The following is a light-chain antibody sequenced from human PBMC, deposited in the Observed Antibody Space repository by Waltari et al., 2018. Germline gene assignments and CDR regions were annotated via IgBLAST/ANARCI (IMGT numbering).Light chain of an antibody. CDR1: QSVLYSANNKNY. CDR2: WAS. J-gene: IGKJ3*01. V-gene: IGKV4-1*01. CDR3: QQYYSTIFT. Sequence: DIVVTQSPDSLAVPLGERATINGMSSQSVLYSANNKNYLAWYQQKPGQPPKLLMYWASTRESGVPDRFSGSGSGTDFTLTISSLQAEDVAVYYCQQYYSTIFTFGPGTKVDI.